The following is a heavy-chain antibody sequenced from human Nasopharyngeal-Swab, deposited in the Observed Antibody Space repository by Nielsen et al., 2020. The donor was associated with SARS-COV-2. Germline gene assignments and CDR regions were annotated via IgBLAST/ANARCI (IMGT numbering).Heavy chain of an antibody. Sequence: GESLKISCAASGFTFSSYWMHWVRQAPGKGLVWVSRINSDGSSTSYADSVKGRLTISRDNAKNTLYLQMNSLRAEDTAVYYCARASSFYSNYFGYWGQGTLVTVSS. CDR1: GFTFSSYW. V-gene: IGHV3-74*01. D-gene: IGHD4-11*01. CDR2: INSDGSST. CDR3: ARASSFYSNYFGY. J-gene: IGHJ4*02.